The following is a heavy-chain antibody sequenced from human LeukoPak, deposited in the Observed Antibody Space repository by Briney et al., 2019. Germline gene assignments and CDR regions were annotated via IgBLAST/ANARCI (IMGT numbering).Heavy chain of an antibody. CDR2: IKQDGSEK. CDR3: ARGGGYYDFWSGYFYFFDN. CDR1: GFTFSNNW. J-gene: IGHJ4*02. V-gene: IGHV3-7*01. D-gene: IGHD3-3*01. Sequence: GGSLRLSCAASGFTFSNNWMSWVRQAPGKGLEWVANIKQDGSEKYYVDSLKGRFTISRDNAKNSLYLQMNSLRAEDTAVYYCARGGGYYDFWSGYFYFFDNWGQGTLVAVSS.